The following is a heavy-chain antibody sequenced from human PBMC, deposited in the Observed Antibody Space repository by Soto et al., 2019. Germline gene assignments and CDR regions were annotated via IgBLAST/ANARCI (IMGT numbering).Heavy chain of an antibody. V-gene: IGHV3-23*01. CDR3: AAIRF. CDR2: ISGTGSTT. J-gene: IGHJ4*02. CDR1: GFTFSSYA. Sequence: EVQLLESGGGLVQPGGSLRLSCVVSGFTFSSYAMSWVRQAPGKGLEWVSLISGTGSTTYYADSVKGRFTISRDNSKNTLYLQMSSLGADDPAVYYCAAIRFWGQGTLVTVP.